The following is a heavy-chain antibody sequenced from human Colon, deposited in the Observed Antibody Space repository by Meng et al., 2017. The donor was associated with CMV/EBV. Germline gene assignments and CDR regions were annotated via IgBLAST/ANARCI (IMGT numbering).Heavy chain of an antibody. V-gene: IGHV3-74*01. Sequence: GESLKISCAASGFTLNNYWMHWVRQAPGKGLEWVSQIDADGTDTTYADSAKGRFTVSRDNARNTVFLQMNSLKTEDTAVYYCAADIAAAGKGEFDYWGQGTLVTVSS. D-gene: IGHD6-13*01. CDR2: IDADGTDT. J-gene: IGHJ4*02. CDR1: GFTLNNYW. CDR3: AADIAAAGKGEFDY.